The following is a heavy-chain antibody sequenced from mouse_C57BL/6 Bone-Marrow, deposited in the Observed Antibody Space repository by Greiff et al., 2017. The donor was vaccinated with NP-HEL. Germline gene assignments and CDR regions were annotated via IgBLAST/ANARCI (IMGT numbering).Heavy chain of an antibody. CDR3: ARDPQTAQATSYYFDD. J-gene: IGHJ2*01. CDR2: ISDGGSYT. CDR1: GFTFSSYA. V-gene: IGHV5-4*01. Sequence: EVQGVESGGGLVKPGGSLKLSCAASGFTFSSYAMSWVRQTPEKRLEWVATISDGGSYTYYPDNVKGRFTISRDNAKNNLYLQMSHLKSEDTAMYDCARDPQTAQATSYYFDDWGQGTTLTVSS. D-gene: IGHD3-2*02.